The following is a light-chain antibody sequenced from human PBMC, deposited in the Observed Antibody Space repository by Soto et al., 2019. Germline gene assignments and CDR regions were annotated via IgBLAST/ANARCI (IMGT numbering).Light chain of an antibody. CDR2: GAS. CDR1: QSVSSTY. V-gene: IGKV3-20*01. CDR3: QQFGSSPFT. J-gene: IGKJ3*01. Sequence: EIVLTQSPGTLSLSPGERATLSCRASQSVSSTYLAWYQQKPGQAPRLLIYGASSRATGIPDRFSGSGSGTDFTLTISRLEPEDFAVFYCQQFGSSPFTFGPGTKLDLK.